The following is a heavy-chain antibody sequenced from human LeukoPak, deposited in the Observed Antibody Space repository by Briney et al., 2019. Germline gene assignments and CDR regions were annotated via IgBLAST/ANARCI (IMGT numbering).Heavy chain of an antibody. CDR1: GYTFTSYG. V-gene: IGHV1-18*01. Sequence: ASVKVSCKASGYTFTSYGISWVRQAPGQGLEWMGWISAYNGNTNYAQKLQGRVTMTTDTSTSTAYMELRSLRSDDTAVYYCARDAGSGSYVSYYYYYYMDVWGKGTTVTVSS. J-gene: IGHJ6*03. CDR2: ISAYNGNT. CDR3: ARDAGSGSYVSYYYYYYMDV. D-gene: IGHD3-10*01.